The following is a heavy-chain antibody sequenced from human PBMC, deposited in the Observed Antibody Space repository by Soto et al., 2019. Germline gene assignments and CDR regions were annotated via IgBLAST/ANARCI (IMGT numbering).Heavy chain of an antibody. D-gene: IGHD3-22*01. CDR1: GFTVSSNY. CDR2: IYSGGST. CDR3: ARADSSGYYLDIPQFSY. V-gene: IGHV3-66*01. J-gene: IGHJ4*02. Sequence: GGSLRLSCAASGFTVSSNYMSWVRQAQGKGLEWVSVIYSGGSTYYADSVKGRFTISGDNSKNTLYLQMNSLRAEDTAVYYCARADSSGYYLDIPQFSYWGQGTLVTVSS.